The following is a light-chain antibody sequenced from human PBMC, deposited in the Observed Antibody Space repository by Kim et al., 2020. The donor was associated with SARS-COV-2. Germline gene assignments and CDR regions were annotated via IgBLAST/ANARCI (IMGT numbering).Light chain of an antibody. CDR3: QSYDSSLSGHVV. CDR1: SSNIGAGYD. Sequence: VTISCTGSSSNIGAGYDVHWYQQLPGTAPKLLIYGNSNRPSGVPDRFSGSKSGTSASLAITGLQDEDEADYYCQSYDSSLSGHVVFGGGTQLTVL. V-gene: IGLV1-40*01. CDR2: GNS. J-gene: IGLJ2*01.